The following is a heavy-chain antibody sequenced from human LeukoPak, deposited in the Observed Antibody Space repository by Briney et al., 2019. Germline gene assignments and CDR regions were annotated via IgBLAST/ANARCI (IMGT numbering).Heavy chain of an antibody. V-gene: IGHV1-2*02. CDR3: ARGADIAARTYFDY. CDR2: INPNSGGT. D-gene: IGHD6-6*01. J-gene: IGHJ4*02. Sequence: ASVKVSCKASGYTFTGYYMHWVRQAPGQGLEWMGWINPNSGGTNYAQKFQGRVTMTRDTSISTAYMELSRLRSDDTAVYYCARGADIAARTYFDYWGQGTLVTVSS. CDR1: GYTFTGYY.